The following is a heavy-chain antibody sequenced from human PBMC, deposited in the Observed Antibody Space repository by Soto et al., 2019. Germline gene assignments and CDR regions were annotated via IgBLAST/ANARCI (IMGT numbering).Heavy chain of an antibody. V-gene: IGHV4-39*01. CDR1: GDSISDSSYY. Sequence: PSETLSLTCSVSGDSISDSSYYWGWIRQPPGKGLEWIGTIYCSGSTYYNPSLKSRVTISVDKSKNQFSLKLNSVTAADTAVYYCARHEYMSGWIDYWGQGALVTVSS. J-gene: IGHJ4*02. D-gene: IGHD6-19*01. CDR2: IYCSGST. CDR3: ARHEYMSGWIDY.